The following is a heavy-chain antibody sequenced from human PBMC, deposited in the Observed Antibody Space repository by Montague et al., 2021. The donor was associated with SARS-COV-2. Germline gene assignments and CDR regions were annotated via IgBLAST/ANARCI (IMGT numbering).Heavy chain of an antibody. CDR1: GGSISSSSYY. Sequence: SETLSLTCTVSGGSISSSSYYWGWIRQPPGKGLEWIGSIYYSGSTYYNPSLKSRVTISVDTSKNQFSLKLSTVTAAATAVYYCAGRVTGTTVHYYYYGKDVWGQGTQGTVS. CDR3: AGRVTGTTVHYYYYGKDV. CDR2: IYYSGST. V-gene: IGHV4-39*01. J-gene: IGHJ6*02. D-gene: IGHD1-20*01.